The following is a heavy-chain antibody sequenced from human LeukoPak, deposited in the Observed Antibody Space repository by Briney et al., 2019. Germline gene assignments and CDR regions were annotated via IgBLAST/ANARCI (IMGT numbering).Heavy chain of an antibody. V-gene: IGHV3-21*01. CDR1: GFTFSSYS. CDR3: ARDVGYFDWLLD. J-gene: IGHJ4*02. Sequence: GGSLRLSCAASGFTFSSYSMNWVRQAPGKGLEWVSSISSSSSYIYYADSVKGRFTISRDNAKNSLYLQMNSLRAEDTAVYHCARDVGYFDWLLDWGQGTLVTVSS. CDR2: ISSSSSYI. D-gene: IGHD3-9*01.